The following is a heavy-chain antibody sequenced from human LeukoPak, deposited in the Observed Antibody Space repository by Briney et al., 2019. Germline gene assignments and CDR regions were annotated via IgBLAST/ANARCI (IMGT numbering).Heavy chain of an antibody. Sequence: SVKVSCKASGGTFSSYAISWVGQAPGQGLEWMGGIIPIFGTANYAQKLQGRGTIPAAESTSTAYMELSSLRSEDTAVYYCASGRLVYGGLDYWGKGTLVTVSS. CDR3: ASGRLVYGGLDY. V-gene: IGHV1-69*01. CDR2: IIPIFGTA. J-gene: IGHJ4*02. D-gene: IGHD4/OR15-4a*01. CDR1: GGTFSSYA.